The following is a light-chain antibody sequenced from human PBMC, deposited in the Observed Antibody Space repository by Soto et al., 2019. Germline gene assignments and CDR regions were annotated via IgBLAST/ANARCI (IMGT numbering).Light chain of an antibody. CDR2: GNS. V-gene: IGLV1-40*01. CDR1: SSNIGAGYD. J-gene: IGLJ1*01. CDR3: QSYDSSLSGFYD. Sequence: QTVLTQPPSVSGDPGQRVTISCTGSSSNIGAGYDVHWYQQLPGTAPKLLIYGNSNRPSGVPDRFSGSKSGTSASLAITGLQAEDEADYYCQSYDSSLSGFYDFGTGTKVTVL.